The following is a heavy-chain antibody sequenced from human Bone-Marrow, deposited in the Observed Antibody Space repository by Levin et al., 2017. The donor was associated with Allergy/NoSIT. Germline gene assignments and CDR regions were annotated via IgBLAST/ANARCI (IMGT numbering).Heavy chain of an antibody. V-gene: IGHV4-39*07. CDR1: DGSISSSSYY. J-gene: IGHJ4*02. D-gene: IGHD2-2*01. CDR3: ARGYAGRGDFDY. CDR2: IYYSGST. Sequence: PGGSLRLSCTVSDGSISSSSYYWGWIRQPPGEGLEWVGSIYYSGSTYYNPSLKSRVTVSVDRSKNQFSLKMNSMTAADTAVYYCARGYAGRGDFDYWGQGTLVVVSS.